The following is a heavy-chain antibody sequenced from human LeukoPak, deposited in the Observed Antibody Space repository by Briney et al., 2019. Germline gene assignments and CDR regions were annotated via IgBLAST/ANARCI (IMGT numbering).Heavy chain of an antibody. CDR2: IKPSGST. J-gene: IGHJ6*02. V-gene: IGHV4-34*01. CDR3: AGLFGVVIHYPPLEDV. D-gene: IGHD3-3*01. Sequence: PSETLSLTCAVYGGSFSGYYWSWIRQPPGKGREWIGEIKPSGSTNYNTSLKSRVTISVGASKNQFSLKRSSVPAADTAVYYCAGLFGVVIHYPPLEDVWGQGTTVTVSS. CDR1: GGSFSGYY.